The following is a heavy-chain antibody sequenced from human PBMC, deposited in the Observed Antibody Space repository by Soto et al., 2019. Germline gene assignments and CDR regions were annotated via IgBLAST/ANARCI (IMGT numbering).Heavy chain of an antibody. Sequence: SETLSLTCTVSGGSISSYYWSWIRQPPGKGLEWIGYIYYSGSTNYNPSPKSRVTISVDTSKNQFSLKLSSVTAADTAVYYCARKTGYCSSTSCYYAFDIWGQGTMVTVSS. CDR2: IYYSGST. V-gene: IGHV4-59*01. J-gene: IGHJ3*02. D-gene: IGHD2-2*01. CDR3: ARKTGYCSSTSCYYAFDI. CDR1: GGSISSYY.